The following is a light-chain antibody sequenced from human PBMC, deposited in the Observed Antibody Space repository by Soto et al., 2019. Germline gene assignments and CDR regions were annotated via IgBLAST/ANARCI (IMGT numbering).Light chain of an antibody. J-gene: IGLJ1*01. CDR2: SNN. Sequence: QSVLTQPPSTSGTPGQRVTIPCSGSSSNIGSNTVNWYQQLPGTAPKLLIYSNNQRPSGVPDRFSGSKSGTSASLAISGLQSEDEADYYCAAWDDSLNGYVFGTGTK. CDR1: SSNIGSNT. CDR3: AAWDDSLNGYV. V-gene: IGLV1-44*01.